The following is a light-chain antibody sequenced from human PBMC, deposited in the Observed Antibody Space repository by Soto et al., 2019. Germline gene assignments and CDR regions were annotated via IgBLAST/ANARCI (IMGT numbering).Light chain of an antibody. CDR1: QSVSSSF. Sequence: EIVLTQSPGTLSLSPGERATLSCRASQSVSSSFLAWYQQKPDQPPRLLIYGTSSRATGIPERFSGSGSGTDFTLTISRLEPEDFAVYYCQHYRSSWTFGRGTKVEVK. J-gene: IGKJ1*01. V-gene: IGKV3-20*01. CDR2: GTS. CDR3: QHYRSSWT.